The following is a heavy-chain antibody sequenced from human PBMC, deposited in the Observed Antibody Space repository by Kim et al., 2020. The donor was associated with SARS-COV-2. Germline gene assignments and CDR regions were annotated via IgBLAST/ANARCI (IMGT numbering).Heavy chain of an antibody. J-gene: IGHJ4*02. V-gene: IGHV4-39*06. CDR2: T. Sequence: TYYNPSLKSRVTISVDTSKNQCTLKRSSVTAADTAVYYCARDLRGSYSDYWGQGTLVTVSS. CDR3: ARDLRGSYSDY. D-gene: IGHD1-26*01.